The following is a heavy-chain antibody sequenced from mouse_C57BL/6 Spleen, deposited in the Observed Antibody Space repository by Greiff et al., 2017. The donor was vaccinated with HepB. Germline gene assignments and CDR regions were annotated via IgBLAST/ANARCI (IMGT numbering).Heavy chain of an antibody. V-gene: IGHV5-17*01. CDR3: ARLRAMDY. CDR1: GFTFSDYG. Sequence: DVQLVESGGGLVKPGGSLKLSCAASGFTFSDYGMHWVRQAPEKGLEWVAYISSGSSTIYYADTVKGRFTISRDNAKNTLFLQMTRLRSEDTAMHYCARLRAMDYWGQGTSVTVSS. J-gene: IGHJ4*01. CDR2: ISSGSSTI.